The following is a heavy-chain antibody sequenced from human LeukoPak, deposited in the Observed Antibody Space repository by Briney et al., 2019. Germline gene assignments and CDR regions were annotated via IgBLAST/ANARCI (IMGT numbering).Heavy chain of an antibody. J-gene: IGHJ4*02. D-gene: IGHD4-17*01. V-gene: IGHV3-48*04. Sequence: GGSLRLSCAASGFIFTNYNMNWVRQAPGKGLEWISYISDSSATIHYADSVKGRFTVSRDNAKNSLYLQMHSLRAEDTAVYYCARKMTSVTTFDYWGQGTLVTVSS. CDR2: ISDSSATI. CDR3: ARKMTSVTTFDY. CDR1: GFIFTNYN.